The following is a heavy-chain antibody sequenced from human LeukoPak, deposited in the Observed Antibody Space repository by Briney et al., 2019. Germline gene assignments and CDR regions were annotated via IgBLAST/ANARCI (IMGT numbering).Heavy chain of an antibody. V-gene: IGHV3-7*01. Sequence: PGGSLRLSCAASGFSFSTTWMSWVRQAPGKGLEWVAIIQHDGGVTFYVDSVKGRFTISRDNAKNSLFLQMNNLTAADTAVYYCARAIAVTGGRGDYWGQGTLVTVSS. CDR2: IQHDGGVT. CDR3: ARAIAVTGGRGDY. CDR1: GFSFSTTW. D-gene: IGHD6-19*01. J-gene: IGHJ4*02.